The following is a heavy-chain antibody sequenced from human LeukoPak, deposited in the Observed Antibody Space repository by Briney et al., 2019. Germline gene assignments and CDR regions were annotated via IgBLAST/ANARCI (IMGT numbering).Heavy chain of an antibody. J-gene: IGHJ4*02. D-gene: IGHD2-2*01. CDR1: GYTFTSYG. CDR2: ISAYNGNT. Sequence: ASVKVSCKVSGYTFTSYGITWVRQAAGHGLELMGWISAYNGNTNYAQKLQGRVTMTTDTSTSTAYLDLRSLRSDDTAVYYCARAEQYQLLLHWGQGTLVTVSS. V-gene: IGHV1-18*01. CDR3: ARAEQYQLLLH.